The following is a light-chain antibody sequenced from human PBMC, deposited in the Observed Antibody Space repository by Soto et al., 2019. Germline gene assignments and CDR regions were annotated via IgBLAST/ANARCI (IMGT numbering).Light chain of an antibody. CDR1: QSISSW. CDR3: QQYNSYPFT. J-gene: IGKJ3*01. Sequence: DIQMTQSPSSLSASVGDRVTITCRASQSISSWLAWYQQKPGKAPKVLIYKASSLESGVPSSFSGSGSGTEFTLTISSLQPDDFATYSCQQYNSYPFTFGPGTKVDIK. CDR2: KAS. V-gene: IGKV1-5*03.